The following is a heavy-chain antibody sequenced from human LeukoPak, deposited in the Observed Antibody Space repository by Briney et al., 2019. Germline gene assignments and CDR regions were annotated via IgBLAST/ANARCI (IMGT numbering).Heavy chain of an antibody. CDR3: ARDNVPTYYYGSGSYYPDY. V-gene: IGHV3-11*04. J-gene: IGHJ4*02. CDR1: VFTFSDYY. CDR2: ISSSCGTL. D-gene: IGHD3-10*01. Sequence: GGSLRLSCAASVFTFSDYYMSWIRQAPGKGLEWVSYISSSCGTLYYADSVKGRFTISRDNAKNSLSLQMNSLRAEDTAVYYCARDNVPTYYYGSGSYYPDYWGQGTLVTVSS.